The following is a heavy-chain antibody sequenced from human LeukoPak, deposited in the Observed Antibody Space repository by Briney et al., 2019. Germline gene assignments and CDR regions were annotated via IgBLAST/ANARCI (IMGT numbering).Heavy chain of an antibody. J-gene: IGHJ1*01. V-gene: IGHV4-61*02. CDR2: IYSTGST. CDR1: GGSISSGSYY. CDR3: ARGPLNGIAEYFQH. D-gene: IGHD3-9*01. Sequence: TLSLTCTVSGGSISSGSYYWSWIRQPAGKGLEWIGRIYSTGSTNYNPSLKSRVTISVDTSKNQFSLKLSSVTAADTAVYYCARGPLNGIAEYFQHWGQGTLVTVSS.